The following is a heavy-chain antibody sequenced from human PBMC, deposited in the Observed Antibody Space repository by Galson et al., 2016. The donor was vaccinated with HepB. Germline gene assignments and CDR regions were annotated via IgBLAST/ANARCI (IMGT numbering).Heavy chain of an antibody. Sequence: SLRLSCAASGFTFSHYTMNWVRQPPGKGLEWVSSISISSNFIRYADSVKGRFTISRDNAKNSLFLQMSSLRAEDTAIYYCAKDSILDDWGQGILVTVSS. V-gene: IGHV3-21*01. J-gene: IGHJ4*02. CDR2: ISISSNFI. CDR3: AKDSILDD. CDR1: GFTFSHYT. D-gene: IGHD3-3*01.